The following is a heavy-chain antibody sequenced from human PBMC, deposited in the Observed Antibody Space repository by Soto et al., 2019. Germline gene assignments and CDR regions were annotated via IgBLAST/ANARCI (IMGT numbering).Heavy chain of an antibody. CDR1: GFTFSDYY. Sequence: QVQLVDSGGGLVKPGGSLRLSCAASGFTFSDYYMSWIRQAPGKGLEWISYITSSGSSTYYADSVKGRFTISRDNAKNSLYLQMNSLRADDTAVYYCARKLSGWYSTFDSWGQGTLVTVSS. CDR3: ARKLSGWYSTFDS. D-gene: IGHD6-19*01. CDR2: ITSSGSST. V-gene: IGHV3-11*01. J-gene: IGHJ5*01.